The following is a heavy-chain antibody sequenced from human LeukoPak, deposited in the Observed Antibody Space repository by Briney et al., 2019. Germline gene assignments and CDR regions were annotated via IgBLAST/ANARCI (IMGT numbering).Heavy chain of an antibody. D-gene: IGHD3-22*01. J-gene: IGHJ4*02. Sequence: SETLSLTCTVSGGSISSYYWSWIRQPPGKGLEWIGYIYYSGSTNYNPSLKSRVTISVDTSKNQFSLKLSSVTAADTAVYYCARDLSYYDSSGYYGVDYWGQGTLVTVSS. CDR1: GGSISSYY. CDR2: IYYSGST. V-gene: IGHV4-59*12. CDR3: ARDLSYYDSSGYYGVDY.